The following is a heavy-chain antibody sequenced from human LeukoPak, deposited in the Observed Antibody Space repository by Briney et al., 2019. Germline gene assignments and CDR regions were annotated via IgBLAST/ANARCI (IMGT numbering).Heavy chain of an antibody. D-gene: IGHD3-22*01. V-gene: IGHV3-74*01. CDR2: IKTDGSSA. J-gene: IGHJ4*02. CDR1: GFSFSSYW. Sequence: GGSLRLSCAASGFSFSSYWMHWVRQAPGKGLVWVSRIKTDGSSATYADSVKGRFTISRDNAKNTLYLQMNSLRAEDTAVYYCAKDQYYDSSGYSNYWGQGTLVTVSS. CDR3: AKDQYYDSSGYSNY.